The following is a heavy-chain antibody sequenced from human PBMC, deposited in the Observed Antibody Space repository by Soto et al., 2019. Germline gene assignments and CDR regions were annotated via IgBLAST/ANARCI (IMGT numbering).Heavy chain of an antibody. Sequence: EVQLVESGGGLVQPGGSLRLSCAASGFTVSSHYMSWVRQAPGKGLEWVSVIYSGGSTYYTDSVKGRFTISRDNSKHTLFLQMNRLRAEDTAVYYCARDYYVCNARYFDLWVRGTLVTVSS. V-gene: IGHV3-66*01. CDR3: ARDYYVCNARYFDL. D-gene: IGHD3-16*01. J-gene: IGHJ2*01. CDR1: GFTVSSHY. CDR2: IYSGGST.